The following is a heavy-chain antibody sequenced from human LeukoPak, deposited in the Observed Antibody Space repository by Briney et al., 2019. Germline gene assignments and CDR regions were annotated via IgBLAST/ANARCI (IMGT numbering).Heavy chain of an antibody. Sequence: SETLSLTCTVSGGSISSGGYYWSWIRQHPGKGLEWIGYIYYSGSTYYNPSLKSRVTISVDTSKDQFSLKLSSVTAADTAVYYCARERAVAGNYYFDYWGQGTLVTVSS. V-gene: IGHV4-31*03. D-gene: IGHD6-19*01. CDR3: ARERAVAGNYYFDY. J-gene: IGHJ4*02. CDR1: GGSISSGGYY. CDR2: IYYSGST.